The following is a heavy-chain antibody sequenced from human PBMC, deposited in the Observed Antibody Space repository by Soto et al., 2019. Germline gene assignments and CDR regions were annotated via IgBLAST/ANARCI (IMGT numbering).Heavy chain of an antibody. V-gene: IGHV3-23*01. D-gene: IGHD2-2*01. Sequence: LACAASGFTFSIYAMSWVRQAPGKGLEWVSAISGSGGSTYYADSVKGRFTISRDNSKNTLYLQMNSLRAEDTAVYYCAKGGYCSSTSCYSDRRRHDPWGPGTLVTVSS. CDR1: GFTFSIYA. J-gene: IGHJ5*02. CDR2: ISGSGGST. CDR3: AKGGYCSSTSCYSDRRRHDP.